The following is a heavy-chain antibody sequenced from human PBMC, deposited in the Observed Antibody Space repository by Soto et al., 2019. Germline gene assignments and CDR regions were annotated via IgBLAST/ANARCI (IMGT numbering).Heavy chain of an antibody. J-gene: IGHJ4*02. CDR2: MNPNSGNT. V-gene: IGHV1-8*01. CDR3: ARDSGYSYGQGVDY. CDR1: GYTFTSYD. Sequence: QVQLVQSGAEVKKPGASVKVSCKASGYTFTSYDINWVRQATGQGLEWMGWMNPNSGNTGYAQKFQGRATMTRHTSISTAYMELSSLRSEDTAVYYCARDSGYSYGQGVDYWGQGTLVTVSS. D-gene: IGHD5-18*01.